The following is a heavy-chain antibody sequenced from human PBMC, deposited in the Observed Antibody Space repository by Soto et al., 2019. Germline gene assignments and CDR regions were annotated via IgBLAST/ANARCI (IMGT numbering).Heavy chain of an antibody. Sequence: QVQLVESGGGVVQPGRSLRLSCAASGFTFSSYAMHWVRQAPGKGLEWVAVISYDGSNKYYADSVKGRFTISRDNSKNTLYLQMNSLRAEDTAVSYCARDRVAYSGYWWYYFDYWGQGTLVTVSS. D-gene: IGHD5-12*01. CDR3: ARDRVAYSGYWWYYFDY. CDR2: ISYDGSNK. V-gene: IGHV3-30-3*01. J-gene: IGHJ4*02. CDR1: GFTFSSYA.